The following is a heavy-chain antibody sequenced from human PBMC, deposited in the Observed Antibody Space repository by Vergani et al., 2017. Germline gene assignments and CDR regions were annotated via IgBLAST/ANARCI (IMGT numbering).Heavy chain of an antibody. Sequence: EVQLVESGGGLVQPGRSLRLSCTASGFTFGDSAMSWFRQAPGKGLEWVGFIRSKAYGGTTEYAASVKGRFTISRDDSKSIAYLQMNSLKTEDTAVYYWTREGSFDWLYPHNWFDPGGQGTLVTVSS. CDR1: GFTFGDSA. D-gene: IGHD3-9*01. J-gene: IGHJ5*02. V-gene: IGHV3-49*03. CDR2: IRSKAYGGTT. CDR3: TREGSFDWLYPHNWFDP.